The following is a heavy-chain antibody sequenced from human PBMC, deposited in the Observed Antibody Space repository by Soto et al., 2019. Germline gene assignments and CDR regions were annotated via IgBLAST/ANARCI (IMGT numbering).Heavy chain of an antibody. CDR1: GGSISSSSYY. D-gene: IGHD1-26*01. CDR2: IYYSGST. Sequence: SETLSLICTVSGGSISSSSYYRGWTRQPPGKGLEWIGSIYYSGSTYYNPSLKSRVTISVDTSKNQFSLKLSSVTAADTAVYYCASLGATKHFDYWGQGTLVTVSS. V-gene: IGHV4-39*01. J-gene: IGHJ4*02. CDR3: ASLGATKHFDY.